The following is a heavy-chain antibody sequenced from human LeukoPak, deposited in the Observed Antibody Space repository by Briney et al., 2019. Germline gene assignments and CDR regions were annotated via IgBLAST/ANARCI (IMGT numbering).Heavy chain of an antibody. CDR3: ARLHYFDNSDY. V-gene: IGHV3-23*01. Sequence: GGSLRLSCAASGFTFKTYGMNWVRQAPGKGLEWVSTISGGGAETYYADSVKGRFTISRDKSKNTLFLQMNSLRVEDTAIYYCARLHYFDNSDYWGQGTLVTVSS. CDR1: GFTFKTYG. J-gene: IGHJ4*02. D-gene: IGHD3-22*01. CDR2: ISGGGAET.